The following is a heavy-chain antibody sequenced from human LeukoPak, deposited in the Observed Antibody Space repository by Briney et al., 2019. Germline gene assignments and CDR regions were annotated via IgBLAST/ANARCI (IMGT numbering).Heavy chain of an antibody. J-gene: IGHJ4*02. CDR1: GYRFSSYW. CDR2: IYPGDSDA. CDR3: ARQVDESYYFDY. Sequence: GESLKISCKGSGYRFSSYWIGWVRQMPGKGLEWMGIIYPGDSDARYSPSFQGQVTISADKSISTAYLQWSSLKASDTAMYYCARQVDESYYFDYWGQGTLVTVSS. V-gene: IGHV5-51*01. D-gene: IGHD2-15*01.